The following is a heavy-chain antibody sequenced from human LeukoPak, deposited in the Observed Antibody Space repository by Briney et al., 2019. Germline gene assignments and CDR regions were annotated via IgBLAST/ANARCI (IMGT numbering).Heavy chain of an antibody. V-gene: IGHV3-23*01. J-gene: IGHJ4*02. D-gene: IGHD2-21*02. CDR1: GFTFSSYA. CDR3: AKIGGDPYYFDY. CDR2: ISGSGGST. Sequence: GGSLRLSCAASGFTFSSYAMSWVRQAPGKGLEWVSAISGSGGSTYYADSVKGRFTISRDDSKNTLYLQMNSLRAEDTAVYYCAKIGGDPYYFDYWGQGTLVTVSS.